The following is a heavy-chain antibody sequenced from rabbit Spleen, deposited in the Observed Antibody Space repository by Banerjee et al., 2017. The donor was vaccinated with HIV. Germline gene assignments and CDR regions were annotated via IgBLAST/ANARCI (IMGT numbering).Heavy chain of an antibody. Sequence: HSLEESGGGLVKPGAFLTLTCTASGFSFSSTYYMCWVRQTPGKGLEWIACIGVVSGYTNYADWAKGRFTISKTSSTTVTLQMTSLTVADTATYFCSRDLLSYSGYAYDLWGPGTLVTVS. J-gene: IGHJ4*01. CDR2: IGVVSGYT. V-gene: IGHV1S40*01. CDR3: SRDLLSYSGYAYDL. CDR1: GFSFSSTYY. D-gene: IGHD6-1*01.